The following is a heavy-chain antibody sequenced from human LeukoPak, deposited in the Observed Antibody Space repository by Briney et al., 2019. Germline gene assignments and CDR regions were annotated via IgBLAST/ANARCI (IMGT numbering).Heavy chain of an antibody. CDR2: INPASGGT. D-gene: IGHD2-21*01. Sequence: PGASVKVSCKASGYIFSGHYIQWVRQAPGQGLEWMGWINPASGGTNNAQKFHGRVTMTTDTSISTLYMELNSLRSDDTAVYYCARVLFPSGPTHCFDPWGQGTLVTVSS. V-gene: IGHV1-2*02. J-gene: IGHJ5*02. CDR1: GYIFSGHY. CDR3: ARVLFPSGPTHCFDP.